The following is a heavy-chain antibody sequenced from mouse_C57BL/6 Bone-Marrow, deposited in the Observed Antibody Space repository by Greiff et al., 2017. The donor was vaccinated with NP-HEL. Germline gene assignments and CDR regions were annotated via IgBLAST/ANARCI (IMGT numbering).Heavy chain of an antibody. J-gene: IGHJ2*01. CDR1: GFTFSSYA. D-gene: IGHD1-1*01. CDR2: ISDGGSYT. CDR3: ARGPLYGSTYFDY. V-gene: IGHV5-4*03. Sequence: EVKLQESGGGLVKPGGSLKLSCAASGFTFSSYAMSWVRQTPEKRLEWVATISDGGSYTYYPDNVKGRFTISRDNAKNNLYLQMSHLKSEDTAMYYCARGPLYGSTYFDYWGQGTTLTVSS.